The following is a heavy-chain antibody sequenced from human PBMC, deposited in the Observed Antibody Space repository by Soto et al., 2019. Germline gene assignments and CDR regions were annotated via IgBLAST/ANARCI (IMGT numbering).Heavy chain of an antibody. V-gene: IGHV1-3*01. CDR2: INAGNGNT. Sequence: QVQLVQSGAEVKKPGASVKVSCKASGYTFTSYAMHWVRQAPGQRLERMGWINAGNGNTKYSQKFQGRVTITRDTSASTAYMELSSLRSEDTAVYYCARALQVYYDILTGYYTPSNWFDPWGQGTLVTVSS. CDR1: GYTFTSYA. J-gene: IGHJ5*02. CDR3: ARALQVYYDILTGYYTPSNWFDP. D-gene: IGHD3-9*01.